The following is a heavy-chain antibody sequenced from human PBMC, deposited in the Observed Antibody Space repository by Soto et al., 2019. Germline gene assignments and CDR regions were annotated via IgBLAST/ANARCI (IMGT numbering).Heavy chain of an antibody. J-gene: IGHJ5*02. CDR3: TRRPGS. CDR1: GFTVSNNY. D-gene: IGHD7-27*01. V-gene: IGHV3-66*01. Sequence: EVQLVESGGGLVQPGESLRLSCAASGFTVSNNYMSWVRQAPGKGLEWVSFIYSGGNTYYADSVKGIFTISRDKSKNTLYLQMNHLRVEDTAVYYCTRRPGSWGQGTLVTVSS. CDR2: IYSGGNT.